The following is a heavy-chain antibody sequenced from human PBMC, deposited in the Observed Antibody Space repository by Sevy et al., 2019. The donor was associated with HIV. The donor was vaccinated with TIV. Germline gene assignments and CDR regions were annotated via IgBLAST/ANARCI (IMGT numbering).Heavy chain of an antibody. J-gene: IGHJ6*02. V-gene: IGHV1-2*02. CDR1: GYTFTGYY. Sequence: ASVKVSCKASGYTFTGYYMHWVRQAPGQGLEWMGWINPNSGGTNYAQKFQGRVTMTRDTSISTAYMELSRLRSDDTAVYYCARDEGGIVVVRHPYGMDVWGQWTTVTVSS. D-gene: IGHD3-22*01. CDR2: INPNSGGT. CDR3: ARDEGGIVVVRHPYGMDV.